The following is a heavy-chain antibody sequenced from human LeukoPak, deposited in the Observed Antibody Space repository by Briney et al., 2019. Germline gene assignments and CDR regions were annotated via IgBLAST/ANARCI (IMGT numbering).Heavy chain of an antibody. D-gene: IGHD5-18*01. CDR1: GFTFSSYA. Sequence: PGGSLRLSCAASGFTFSSYAMSWVRQAPGKGLEWVSTISGSGGLIYYADSVKGRFTISRDNSKNTLYLQMNSLRAEDTAVYYCAKGSDMAYYFDSWGQGTLVTVSS. V-gene: IGHV3-23*01. J-gene: IGHJ4*02. CDR3: AKGSDMAYYFDS. CDR2: ISGSGGLI.